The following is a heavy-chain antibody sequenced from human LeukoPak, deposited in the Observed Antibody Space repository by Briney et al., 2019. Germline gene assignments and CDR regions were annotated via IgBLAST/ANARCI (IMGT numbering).Heavy chain of an antibody. V-gene: IGHV3-21*01. Sequence: PGGSLRLSCAASGLTFSSYSLNWVRQAPGKGLEWVSSISGSSSYIYYADSVKGRFTISRHNAKNSLYLQMNSLRAEDTAVYYCARVPAGVIGMKDAFDIWGQGTMVTVSS. CDR3: ARVPAGVIGMKDAFDI. CDR2: ISGSSSYI. CDR1: GLTFSSYS. D-gene: IGHD3-16*02. J-gene: IGHJ3*02.